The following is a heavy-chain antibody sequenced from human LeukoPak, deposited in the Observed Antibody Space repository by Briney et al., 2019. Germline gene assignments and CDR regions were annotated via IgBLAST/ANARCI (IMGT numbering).Heavy chain of an antibody. V-gene: IGHV1-69*05. D-gene: IGHD2-2*01. CDR1: GGTFSSYA. Sequence: SVKVSCKASGGTFSSYAISWVRQAPGLGLEWMGGIIPIFGTANYAQKFQGRVTITTDESTSTAYMELSSLRSEDTAVYYCAREGPVVVPAAGSRYFDYWGQGTLVTVSS. J-gene: IGHJ4*02. CDR2: IIPIFGTA. CDR3: AREGPVVVPAAGSRYFDY.